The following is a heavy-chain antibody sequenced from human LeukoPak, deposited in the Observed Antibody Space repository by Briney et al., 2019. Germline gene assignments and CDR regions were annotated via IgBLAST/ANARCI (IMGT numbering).Heavy chain of an antibody. CDR2: INPSGGST. D-gene: IGHD7-27*01. Sequence: ASVKVSCRASGYTFTSYYMHWVRQAPGQGLEWMGIINPSGGSTSYAQKFQRRVTMTRDTSTSTVYMELSSLRSEDTAVYYCARKNWGNWYCYLWGRGTLVTVSS. CDR3: ARKNWGNWYCYL. CDR1: GYTFTSYY. J-gene: IGHJ2*01. V-gene: IGHV1-46*01.